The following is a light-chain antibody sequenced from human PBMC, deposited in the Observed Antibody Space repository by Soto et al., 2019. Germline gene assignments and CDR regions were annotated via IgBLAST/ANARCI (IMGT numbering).Light chain of an antibody. CDR1: QHISRY. Sequence: DIQMTQSPSSLSESVGERVTITCRASQHISRYFNWCQQKPGQAPNLLIYAVSILESGVPSRFSGSGSGTECTLTINRRQQEDIGTYHCQQSCATLWTFGQGKKG. J-gene: IGKJ1*01. CDR2: AVS. CDR3: QQSCATLWT. V-gene: IGKV1-39*01.